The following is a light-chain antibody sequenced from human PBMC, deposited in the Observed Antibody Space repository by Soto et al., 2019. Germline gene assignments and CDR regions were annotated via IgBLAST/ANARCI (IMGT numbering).Light chain of an antibody. V-gene: IGKV1-5*03. J-gene: IGKJ1*01. Sequence: DIQMTQAPSTLSAPVGDRVTITCRASQSISSWLAWYQQKPGKGPQLLIYKASRLESGVPSRFSVSGSGTELTLANSSLLAADFATYYCQQYNHFPTCEQGTKVETK. CDR2: KAS. CDR3: QQYNHFPT. CDR1: QSISSW.